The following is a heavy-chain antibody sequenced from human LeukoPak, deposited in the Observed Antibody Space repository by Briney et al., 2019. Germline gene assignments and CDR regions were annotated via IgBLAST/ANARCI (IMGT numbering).Heavy chain of an antibody. D-gene: IGHD6-19*01. Sequence: SETLSFTCAVYGGSFSGYYWSWIRQPPGKGLEWIGEINHSGSTNYNPSLKSRVTISVDTSKNQFSLKLSSVTAADTAVYYCARGRSHSSGWYGIPNWFDPWGQGTLVTVSS. CDR2: INHSGST. J-gene: IGHJ5*02. CDR1: GGSFSGYY. CDR3: ARGRSHSSGWYGIPNWFDP. V-gene: IGHV4-34*01.